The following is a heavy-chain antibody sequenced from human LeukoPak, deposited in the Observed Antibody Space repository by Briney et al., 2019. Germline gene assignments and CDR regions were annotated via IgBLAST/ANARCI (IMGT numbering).Heavy chain of an antibody. D-gene: IGHD2-2*01. V-gene: IGHV4-34*12. CDR3: ARLGYCSSPSCYLGNAFDI. CDR2: IIHSGST. J-gene: IGHJ3*02. Sequence: SETLSLTCAVYNGSFTDYFWSWIRQPPGKGLVWIGEIIHSGSTNYNPSLKNRVTISVDMSKNQFSLKLSSVTAADTAVYYCARLGYCSSPSCYLGNAFDIWGQGTMVTVSS. CDR1: NGSFTDYF.